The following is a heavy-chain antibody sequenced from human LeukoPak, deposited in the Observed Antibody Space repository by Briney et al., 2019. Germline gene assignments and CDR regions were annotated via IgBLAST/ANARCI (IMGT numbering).Heavy chain of an antibody. CDR1: GGSISSYY. CDR3: ARGGGYCSGGSYHIDY. Sequence: SETLSLTCTVSGGSISSYYWSWIRQPPGKGLGWIGYIYYSGSTNYNPSLKSRVTISVDTSKNQFSLKLSSVTAADTAVYYCARGGGYCSGGSYHIDYWGQGTLVTVSS. J-gene: IGHJ4*02. CDR2: IYYSGST. V-gene: IGHV4-59*01. D-gene: IGHD2-15*01.